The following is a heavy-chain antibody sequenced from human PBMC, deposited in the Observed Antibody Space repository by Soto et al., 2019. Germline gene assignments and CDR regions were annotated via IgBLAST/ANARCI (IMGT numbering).Heavy chain of an antibody. CDR2: ISYDGSNK. J-gene: IGHJ4*02. CDR3: ASDSSGSPTPLDY. D-gene: IGHD3-22*01. V-gene: IGHV3-30-3*01. Sequence: GGSLRLSCAASGFTFSSYAMHWVRQAPGKGLEWVAVISYDGSNKYYADSVKGRFTISRDNSKNTLYLQMNSLRAEDTAVYYCASDSSGSPTPLDYWGQGTLVTVSS. CDR1: GFTFSSYA.